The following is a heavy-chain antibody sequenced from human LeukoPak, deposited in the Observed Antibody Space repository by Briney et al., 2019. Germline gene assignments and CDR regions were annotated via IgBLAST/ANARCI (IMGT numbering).Heavy chain of an antibody. CDR2: ISYDGSNK. CDR1: GFTFSSYA. D-gene: IGHD3-22*01. V-gene: IGHV3-30-3*01. CDR3: ASGDYYDSSGYYVDY. Sequence: GGSLRLSCAVSGFTFSSYAMHWVRQAPGKGLEWLAVISYDGSNKYYADSVKGRFTISRDNSKNTLYLQMNSLRAEDTAVYYCASGDYYDSSGYYVDYWGQGTLVTVSS. J-gene: IGHJ4*02.